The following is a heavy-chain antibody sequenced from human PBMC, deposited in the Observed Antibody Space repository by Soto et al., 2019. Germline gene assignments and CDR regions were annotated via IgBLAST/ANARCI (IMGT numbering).Heavy chain of an antibody. V-gene: IGHV4-34*01. CDR1: GGSFSGYY. CDR2: INHSGST. CDR3: ARDCLKGVDY. J-gene: IGHJ4*02. D-gene: IGHD2-21*01. Sequence: QVQLQQWGAGLLKPSETLSLTCAVYGGSFSGYYWSWIRQPPGKGLEWIGEINHSGSTNYNPSLKSRVTISVDTSKNQFSLQLSSVTAADTAVYYCARDCLKGVDYWGQGTLVTVSS.